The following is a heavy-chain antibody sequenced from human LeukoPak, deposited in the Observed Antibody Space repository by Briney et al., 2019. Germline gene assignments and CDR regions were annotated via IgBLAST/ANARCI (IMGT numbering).Heavy chain of an antibody. J-gene: IGHJ5*02. V-gene: IGHV3-23*01. CDR3: SKRGPNTGWHFFDH. Sequence: PGGSLRLSCGVSGFTFSNYAMSWVRQTPARGLEWGSSINEVGDDTNYVDSVRGRFTVSRDNSKNTLYLQLNSLRAEDTALYYCSKRGPNTGWHFFDHWGPGTLVTVS. CDR1: GFTFSNYA. CDR2: INEVGDDT. D-gene: IGHD6-19*01.